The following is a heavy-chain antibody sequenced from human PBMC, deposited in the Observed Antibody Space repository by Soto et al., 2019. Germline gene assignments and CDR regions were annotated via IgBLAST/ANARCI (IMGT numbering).Heavy chain of an antibody. Sequence: ASVKVSCKASGYTSTSYGISWVRQAPGQGLEWMGWISAYNGNTNYAQKLQGRVTMTTDTSTSTAYMELRSLRSDDTAVYYCARVVVVPAAYINWFAPWGHGTLVLVSS. CDR2: ISAYNGNT. D-gene: IGHD2-2*01. CDR3: ARVVVVPAAYINWFAP. J-gene: IGHJ5*02. V-gene: IGHV1-18*04. CDR1: GYTSTSYG.